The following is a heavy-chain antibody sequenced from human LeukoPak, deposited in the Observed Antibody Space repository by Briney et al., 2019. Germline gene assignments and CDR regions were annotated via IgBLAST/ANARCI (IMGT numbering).Heavy chain of an antibody. CDR2: INHGGST. CDR1: GESFSGHY. V-gene: IGHV4-34*01. CDR3: ARPRYGSGSLDS. D-gene: IGHD3-10*01. J-gene: IGHJ4*02. Sequence: NPSETLSLTCAVYGESFSGHYWTWIRQPPGRGLEWIGEINHGGSTTSNPSLNNRVTISVDTSKNQFSLKLTSVTAADTAVYYCARPRYGSGSLDSWGQGTLVTVSS.